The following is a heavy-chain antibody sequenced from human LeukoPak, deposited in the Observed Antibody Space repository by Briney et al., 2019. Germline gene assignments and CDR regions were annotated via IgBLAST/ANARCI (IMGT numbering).Heavy chain of an antibody. CDR2: ISYDGSNK. D-gene: IGHD6-13*01. CDR1: GFTFSHCA. CDR3: AREAEQLVFSAFDI. J-gene: IGHJ3*02. V-gene: IGHV3-30*04. Sequence: GGPLRLSCAASGFTFSHCAMHWVRQAPGKGLEWVAVISYDGSNKYYADSVKGRFTISRDNSKNTLYLQMNSLRAEDTAMYYCAREAEQLVFSAFDIWGQGTMVTVSS.